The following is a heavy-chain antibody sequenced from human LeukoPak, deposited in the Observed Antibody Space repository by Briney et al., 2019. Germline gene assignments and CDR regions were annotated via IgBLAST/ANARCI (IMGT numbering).Heavy chain of an antibody. V-gene: IGHV3-23*01. D-gene: IGHD2-21*02. Sequence: GGSLRLSCTASGFAFSSDAMNWVRQAPGKGLEWVSSISGSGSDTYHADSVKGRFTISRDNFKNTLYLQMNSLRAEDTAVYYCAKDPHDFTAYWGQGTLVTVSS. CDR3: AKDPHDFTAY. J-gene: IGHJ4*02. CDR1: GFAFSSDA. CDR2: ISGSGSDT.